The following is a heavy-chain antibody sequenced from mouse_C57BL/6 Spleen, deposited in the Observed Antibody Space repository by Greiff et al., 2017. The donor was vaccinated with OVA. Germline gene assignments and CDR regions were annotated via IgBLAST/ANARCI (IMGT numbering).Heavy chain of an antibody. CDR2: IDPSDSYT. CDR1: GYTFTSYW. Sequence: QVQLQQPGAELVKPGASVKLSCKASGYTFTSYWMQWVKQRPGQGLEWIGEIDPSDSYTNYNQKFKGKAPLTVDTSSSTAYMQLSSRRSEDSAVYYCARRTTVVAMDYWGQGTTLTVSS. D-gene: IGHD1-1*01. V-gene: IGHV1-50*01. CDR3: ARRTTVVAMDY. J-gene: IGHJ2*01.